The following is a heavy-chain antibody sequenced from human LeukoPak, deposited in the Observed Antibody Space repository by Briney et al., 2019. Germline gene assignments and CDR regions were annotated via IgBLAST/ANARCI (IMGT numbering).Heavy chain of an antibody. V-gene: IGHV4-59*08. CDR1: GGSISGDH. J-gene: IGHJ3*02. CDR2: IYYSGNT. CDR3: ARRNDFDI. Sequence: SETLSLTCTVSGGSISGDHWNWIRQPPGKGLEWIGNIYYSGNTSYNPSLKSRVTISVDTSKNQFSLKLSSVTAADTAVYYCARRNDFDIWGQGTMVTVSS.